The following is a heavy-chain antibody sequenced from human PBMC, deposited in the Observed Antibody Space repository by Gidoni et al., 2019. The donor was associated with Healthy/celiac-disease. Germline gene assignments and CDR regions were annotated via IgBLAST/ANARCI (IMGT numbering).Heavy chain of an antibody. D-gene: IGHD6-19*01. CDR1: GCSVSSGSYY. Sequence: HVQLQESGPGLVKPSETLSLTCTASGCSVSSGSYYWSWIRQPPGKGLEWIGYIYYSGSTNYNPSLKSRVTISVDTSKNQFSLKLSSVTAADTAVYYCARDGGAVEIFDYWGQGTLVTVSS. CDR2: IYYSGST. J-gene: IGHJ4*02. V-gene: IGHV4-61*01. CDR3: ARDGGAVEIFDY.